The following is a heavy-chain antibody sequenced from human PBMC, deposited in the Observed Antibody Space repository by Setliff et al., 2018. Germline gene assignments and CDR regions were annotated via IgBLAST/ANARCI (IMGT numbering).Heavy chain of an antibody. J-gene: IGHJ4*02. Sequence: GGSLRLSCSASGFTFSSYRMHWVRQAPGKGLEWVAVIWDDGGKKYHADSVKGRFTISRDNAKTSLYLQMNSLRAEDTAIYYCARDIRGILSLHDFDSWGQGTLVTVSS. D-gene: IGHD2-15*01. CDR3: ARDIRGILSLHDFDS. CDR1: GFTFSSYR. V-gene: IGHV3-33*08. CDR2: IWDDGGKK.